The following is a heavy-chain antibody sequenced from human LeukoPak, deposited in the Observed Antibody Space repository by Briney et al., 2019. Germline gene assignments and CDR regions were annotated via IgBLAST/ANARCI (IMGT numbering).Heavy chain of an antibody. CDR3: ARDRWNYDSSGYYN. D-gene: IGHD3-22*01. Sequence: SQTLSLTCTVSGGSISSGNYYWSWIRQPPGKGLEWIGYIYYSGSTYYNPSLKSRVTISVDTSKNQFSLKLSSVTAADTAVYYCARDRWNYDSSGYYNWGQGTLVTVSS. J-gene: IGHJ4*02. CDR1: GGSISSGNYY. CDR2: IYYSGST. V-gene: IGHV4-30-4*08.